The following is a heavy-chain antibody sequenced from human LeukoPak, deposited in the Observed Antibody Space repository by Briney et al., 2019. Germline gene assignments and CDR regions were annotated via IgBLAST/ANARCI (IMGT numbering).Heavy chain of an antibody. D-gene: IGHD2-2*01. J-gene: IGHJ5*02. CDR1: GGSISSYY. CDR2: IYTSGST. V-gene: IGHV4-4*07. Sequence: SETLSLTCTVSGGSISSYYWSWIRQPAGKGLEWIGRIYTSGSTNYNPSLKSRVTMSVDTSKNQFSLKLSSVTAAGTAVYYCARDLGCSSTSCSNWFDPWGQGTLVTASS. CDR3: ARDLGCSSTSCSNWFDP.